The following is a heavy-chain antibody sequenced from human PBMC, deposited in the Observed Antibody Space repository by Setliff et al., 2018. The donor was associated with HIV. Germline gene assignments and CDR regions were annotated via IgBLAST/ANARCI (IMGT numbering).Heavy chain of an antibody. CDR1: GGSISSYY. D-gene: IGHD6-13*01. CDR3: ARGYSSSWYWFDP. CDR2: IYYSGST. V-gene: IGHV4-59*01. Sequence: KTSETLSLTCTVSGGSISSYYWSWIRQPPGKGLEWIGYIYYSGSTNYNPSLKSRVTISVDTSKNQFSLKLSSVTAADTAVYYCARGYSSSWYWFDPWGQGTLVTVSS. J-gene: IGHJ5*02.